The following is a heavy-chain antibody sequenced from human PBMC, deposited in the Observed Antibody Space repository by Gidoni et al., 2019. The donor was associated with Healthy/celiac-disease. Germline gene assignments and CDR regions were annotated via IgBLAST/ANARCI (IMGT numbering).Heavy chain of an antibody. Sequence: QVQLQESGPGLVKPSQTLSLTCTVSGGSISSGSYYWSWIRQPAGKGLEWIGRIYTSGSTNYNPSLKSRVTISVDTSKNQFSLKLSSVTAADTAVYYCARDLTKWVAATFHNWFDPWGQGTLVTVSS. D-gene: IGHD2-15*01. V-gene: IGHV4-61*02. CDR1: GGSISSGSYY. J-gene: IGHJ5*02. CDR3: ARDLTKWVAATFHNWFDP. CDR2: IYTSGST.